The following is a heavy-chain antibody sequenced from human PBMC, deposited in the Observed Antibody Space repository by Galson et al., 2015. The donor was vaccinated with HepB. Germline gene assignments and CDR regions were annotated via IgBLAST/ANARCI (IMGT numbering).Heavy chain of an antibody. Sequence: SLRLSCAASGFTFSSYWMSWVRQAPGKGLEWVANIQQDGTEKYYVDSVKGRFTISRDNAKNSLYLQMNSLRAEDTAVYYCARDPAYSSGHDAYYYYYYGMDVWGQGTTVTVSS. J-gene: IGHJ6*02. V-gene: IGHV3-7*03. CDR3: ARDPAYSSGHDAYYYYYYGMDV. CDR1: GFTFSSYW. D-gene: IGHD6-19*01. CDR2: IQQDGTEK.